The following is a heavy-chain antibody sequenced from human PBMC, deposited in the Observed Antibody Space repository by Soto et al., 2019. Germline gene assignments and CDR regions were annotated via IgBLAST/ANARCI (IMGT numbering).Heavy chain of an antibody. CDR1: GYTFTKYD. D-gene: IGHD3-10*01. CDR3: ASEWFGDLLYFY. Sequence: QVQLVQSGAEVKKPGASVKVSCKASGYTFTKYDFNWVRQAPGQGLEWMGRISAYNGNTNYAQNFQGRVTLTTDTSTSTAYMELTRLKSDDTAVYYCASEWFGDLLYFYWGQGTLVTVSS. V-gene: IGHV1-18*04. CDR2: ISAYNGNT. J-gene: IGHJ4*02.